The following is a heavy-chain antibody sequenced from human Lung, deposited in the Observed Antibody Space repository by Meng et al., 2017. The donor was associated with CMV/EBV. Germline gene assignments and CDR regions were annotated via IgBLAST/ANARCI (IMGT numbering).Heavy chain of an antibody. V-gene: IGHV2-5*01. Sequence: SGXXLVXLPQPLTLTCPFSGFLLLTTGAGVGWTRQPPGKPLEWLALIYWNDDKRYSPTLKNRLTITNDTSRNRVVLTMTNLDPADTATNYGAHSARYDSSWIYYVPFEYWXQGTXVTVSS. CDR2: IYWNDDK. J-gene: IGHJ4*02. CDR1: GFLLLTTGAG. D-gene: IGHD3-10*02. CDR3: AHSARYDSSWIYYVPFEY.